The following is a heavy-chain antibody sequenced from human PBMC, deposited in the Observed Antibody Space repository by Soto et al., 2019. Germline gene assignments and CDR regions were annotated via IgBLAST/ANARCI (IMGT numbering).Heavy chain of an antibody. CDR1: GGSISSGGYY. J-gene: IGHJ6*02. CDR3: ARDREDIVVVPAAHYSYYGMDV. D-gene: IGHD2-2*01. V-gene: IGHV4-31*03. Sequence: SETLALTGTVSGGSISSGGYYWSWILQHPGKGLEWIWYIYYIGSTYYNPSLKSRVTISVDTSKNQFSLKLSSVTDADTAAYYCARDREDIVVVPAAHYSYYGMDVWGQGTTVTVSS. CDR2: IYYIGST.